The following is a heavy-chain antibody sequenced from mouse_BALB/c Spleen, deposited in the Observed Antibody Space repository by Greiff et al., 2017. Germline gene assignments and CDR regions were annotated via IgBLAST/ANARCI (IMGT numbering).Heavy chain of an antibody. CDR3: THYFDY. CDR1: GYTFTSYW. Sequence: LQHPGSELVRPGASVKLSCKASGYTFTSYWMHWVKQRPGQGLEWIGNIYPGSGSTNYDEKFKSKATLTVDTSSSTAYMQLSSLTSEDSAVYYCTHYFDYGGQGTTLTVSS. CDR2: IYPGSGST. V-gene: IGHV1S22*01. J-gene: IGHJ2*01.